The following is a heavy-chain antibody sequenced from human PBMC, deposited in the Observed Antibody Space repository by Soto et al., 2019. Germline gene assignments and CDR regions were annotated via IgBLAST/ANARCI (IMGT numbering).Heavy chain of an antibody. CDR2: FDPEDGET. V-gene: IGHV1-24*01. CDR1: GYTLTELS. CDR3: ATDCSSTSCPHLYAFDI. Sequence: ASVMVSCKVSGYTLTELSMHWVRQAPGKGLEWMGGFDPEDGETIYAQKFQGRVTMTEDTSTDTAYMELSSLRSEDTAVYYCATDCSSTSCPHLYAFDIWGQGTMVTVSS. J-gene: IGHJ3*02. D-gene: IGHD2-2*01.